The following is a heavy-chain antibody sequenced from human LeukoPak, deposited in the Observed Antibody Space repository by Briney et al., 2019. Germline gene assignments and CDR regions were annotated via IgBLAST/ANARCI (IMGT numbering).Heavy chain of an antibody. J-gene: IGHJ4*02. D-gene: IGHD5-18*01. CDR2: IYYSGST. CDR1: GGSISSYY. V-gene: IGHV4-59*01. Sequence: KTSETLSLTCTVSGGSISSYYWSWIRQPPGKGLEWIGYIYYSGSTNYNPSLKSRVTISVDTSKNQFSLKLSSVTAADTAVYYCARAFRGYSYGSARDLLYFDYWGQGTLVTVSS. CDR3: ARAFRGYSYGSARDLLYFDY.